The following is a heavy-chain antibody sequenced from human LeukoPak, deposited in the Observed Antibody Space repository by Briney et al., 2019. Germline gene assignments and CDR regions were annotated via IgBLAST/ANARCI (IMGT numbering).Heavy chain of an antibody. D-gene: IGHD2-2*01. Sequence: SVKVSCKASGGTFSSYTISWVRHAPGQGLEWMGRIIPILGIANYAQKFQGRVTITADQSTSTAYMDLSSLRSEDTAVYYCARGLCSSTSCYLSWFDPWGQGTLVTVSS. V-gene: IGHV1-69*02. J-gene: IGHJ5*02. CDR2: IIPILGIA. CDR3: ARGLCSSTSCYLSWFDP. CDR1: GGTFSSYT.